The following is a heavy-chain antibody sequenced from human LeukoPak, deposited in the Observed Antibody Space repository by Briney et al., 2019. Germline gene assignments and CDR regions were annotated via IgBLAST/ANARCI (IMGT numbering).Heavy chain of an antibody. CDR1: GGTFSSYA. J-gene: IGHJ4*02. CDR3: ARGELHFDSSGYSFDY. Sequence: SVKVSCKASGGTFSSYAISWVRQAPGQGLEWMGGIIPIFGTANYAQKFQGRVTITTDESTSTAYMELSSLRSEDTAVYYCARGELHFDSSGYSFDYWGQGTLVTVSS. CDR2: IIPIFGTA. V-gene: IGHV1-69*05. D-gene: IGHD3-22*01.